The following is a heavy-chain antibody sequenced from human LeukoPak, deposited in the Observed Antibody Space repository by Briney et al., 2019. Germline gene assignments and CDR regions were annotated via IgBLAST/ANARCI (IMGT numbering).Heavy chain of an antibody. D-gene: IGHD4-17*01. CDR1: GYTFTSYD. CDR2: MNPNSGNT. Sequence: GASVKVSCKASGYTFTSYDINWVRQATGQGLEWMGWMNPNSGNTGYAQKFQGRVTITRNTSISTAYMELSSLRSDDTAVYYCARGHATTSYYYYGMDVWGQGTTVTVSS. CDR3: ARGHATTSYYYYGMDV. J-gene: IGHJ6*02. V-gene: IGHV1-8*03.